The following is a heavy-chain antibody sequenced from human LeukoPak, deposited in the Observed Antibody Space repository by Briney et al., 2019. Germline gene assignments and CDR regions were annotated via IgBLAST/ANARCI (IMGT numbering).Heavy chain of an antibody. CDR1: GGSISSSGYY. J-gene: IGHJ5*02. Sequence: SETLSLTCTVSGGSISSSGYYWGWIRLPPGKGLEWIASIYYSGSTYYNPSLKSRVTISVDTSKNQLSLKLSSLTAADTAVYYCARHEYSGSYYGLSWFDPWGQGTLVTVSS. D-gene: IGHD1-26*01. CDR2: IYYSGST. V-gene: IGHV4-39*01. CDR3: ARHEYSGSYYGLSWFDP.